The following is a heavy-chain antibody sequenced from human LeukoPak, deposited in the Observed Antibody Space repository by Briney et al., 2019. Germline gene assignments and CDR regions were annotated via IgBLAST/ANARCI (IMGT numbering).Heavy chain of an antibody. D-gene: IGHD5-18*01. CDR3: ARGNTAMVSG. V-gene: IGHV4-30-4*08. J-gene: IGHJ4*02. Sequence: SETLSLTCTVSGGSISSGDYYWSWIRQPPGKGLEWIGYIYYSGSTYYNPSLKSRVTISVDTSKNQFSLELSSVTAADTAVYYCARGNTAMVSGWGQGTLVTVSS. CDR1: GGSISSGDYY. CDR2: IYYSGST.